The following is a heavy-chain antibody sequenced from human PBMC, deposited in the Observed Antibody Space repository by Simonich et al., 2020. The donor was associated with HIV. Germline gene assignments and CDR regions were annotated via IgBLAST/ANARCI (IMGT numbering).Heavy chain of an antibody. D-gene: IGHD3-3*01. J-gene: IGHJ1*01. CDR3: ARGKPIQH. CDR1: GFTLSSNA. CDR2: ISYDEINK. V-gene: IGHV3-30*07. Sequence: QVQLVESGGGVVQPGRSLRLSCAASGFTLSSNAMHWVRQAPGKGLEWWEIISYDEINKYYADYVKGRFTISRDNSKNTLYLQINSLRAEDTAVYYCARGKPIQHWGQGTLVTVSS.